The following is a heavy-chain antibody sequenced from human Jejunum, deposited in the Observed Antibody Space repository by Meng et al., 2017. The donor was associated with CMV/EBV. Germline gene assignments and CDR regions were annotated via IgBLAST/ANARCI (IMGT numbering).Heavy chain of an antibody. V-gene: IGHV4-30-4*08. J-gene: IGHJ4*02. CDR3: ARGSIFVSFDS. CDR1: GGSIGSGDYY. CDR2: IHDTGST. D-gene: IGHD3-3*01. Sequence: EQPQESGPGLVNPSQTLSLTCSVSGGSIGSGDYYWSWIRRPPGKGLEWIGYIHDTGSTYYNPSLKSRVDISLGTSRNHFSLTLSSVTAEDTAVYFCARGSIFVSFDSWGQGTLVTVSS.